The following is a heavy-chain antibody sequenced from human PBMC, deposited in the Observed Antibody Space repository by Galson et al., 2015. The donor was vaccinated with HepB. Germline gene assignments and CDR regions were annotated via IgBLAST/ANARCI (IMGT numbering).Heavy chain of an antibody. CDR3: ARASLFGELLSWFDP. J-gene: IGHJ5*02. CDR1: GFTFSSYS. D-gene: IGHD3-10*01. CDR2: ISSSSSYI. V-gene: IGHV3-21*01. Sequence: SLRLSCAASGFTFSSYSMNWVRQAPGKGLEWVSSISSSSSYIYYADSVKGRFTISRDNAKNSLYLQMNSLRAEDTAVYYCARASLFGELLSWFDPWGQGTLVTVSS.